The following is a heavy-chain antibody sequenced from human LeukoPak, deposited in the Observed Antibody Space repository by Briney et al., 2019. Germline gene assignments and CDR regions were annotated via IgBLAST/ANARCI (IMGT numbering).Heavy chain of an antibody. Sequence: ASVKVSCKASGYSFDRYGISWVRQAPGQGLEWLGWIGAFNGDTNYAQNLQGRVTMTADTSTTTAYMELRSLSSDDTAVYYCARDFLSYDGSENHFEDTFDIWGQGTMVTVSS. CDR1: GYSFDRYG. CDR2: IGAFNGDT. J-gene: IGHJ3*02. V-gene: IGHV1-18*01. CDR3: ARDFLSYDGSENHFEDTFDI. D-gene: IGHD3-22*01.